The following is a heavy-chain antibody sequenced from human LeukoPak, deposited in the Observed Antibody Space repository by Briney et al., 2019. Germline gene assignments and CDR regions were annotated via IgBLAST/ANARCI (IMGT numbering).Heavy chain of an antibody. Sequence: PGGSLRLSCAASGFTFSGSAIHWVRQSSGKGLEWVGQIDKKDKGYATATAYAASVKGRFTISRDDSINTAYLQMNSLRAEDTALYYCARSPYSGSYGPFDYWGQGTLVTVSS. J-gene: IGHJ4*02. CDR2: IDKKDKGYATAT. CDR3: ARSPYSGSYGPFDY. D-gene: IGHD1-26*01. CDR1: GFTFSGSA. V-gene: IGHV3-73*01.